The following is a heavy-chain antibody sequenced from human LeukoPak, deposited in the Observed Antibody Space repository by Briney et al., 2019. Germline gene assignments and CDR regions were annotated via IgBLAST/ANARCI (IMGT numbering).Heavy chain of an antibody. Sequence: GGSLRLSCAASGFTVSSNYMSWVRQAPGKGLEWVANIKEDESEKYYVDSVKGRFTISRDNAKNTLYLQMNSLRAEDTAVYYCARVRRWGQGTLVTVSS. J-gene: IGHJ4*02. V-gene: IGHV3-7*01. CDR3: ARVRR. CDR1: GFTVSSNY. CDR2: IKEDESEK.